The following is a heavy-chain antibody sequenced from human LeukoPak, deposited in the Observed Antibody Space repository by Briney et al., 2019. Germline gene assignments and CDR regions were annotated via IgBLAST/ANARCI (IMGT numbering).Heavy chain of an antibody. CDR3: ARSTRPYYDFWSGYPFDC. V-gene: IGHV1-2*02. D-gene: IGHD3-3*01. Sequence: ASVKVSCKASGYTFTGYYMHWVRQAPGQGLEWMGWINPNSGGTNYAQKFQGRVTMTRDTSISTAYMELSRLRSDDTAVYYCARSTRPYYDFWSGYPFDCWGQGTLVTVSS. J-gene: IGHJ4*02. CDR2: INPNSGGT. CDR1: GYTFTGYY.